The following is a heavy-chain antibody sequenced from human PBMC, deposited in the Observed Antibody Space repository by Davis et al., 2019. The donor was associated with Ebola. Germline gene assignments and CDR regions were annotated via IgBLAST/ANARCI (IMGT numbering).Heavy chain of an antibody. CDR1: GFTFSGSV. CDR2: IRSKANSYAT. V-gene: IGHV3-73*01. CDR3: TITVYYFDY. J-gene: IGHJ4*02. Sequence: PGGSLRLSCAASGFTFSGSVMHWVRQASGKGLEWVGRIRSKANSYATASAASVKGRFTISRDDSKNTAYLQMNSLKTEDTAVYYCTITVYYFDYWGQGTLVTVSS.